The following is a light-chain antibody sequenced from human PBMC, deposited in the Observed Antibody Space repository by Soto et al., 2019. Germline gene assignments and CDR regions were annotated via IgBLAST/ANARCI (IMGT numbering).Light chain of an antibody. Sequence: QSALTQPASVSGSPGQSITISCTGTSSDVGGYNYVSWYQQHPGKAPKLMIYEVSNRPSGVSNRFSGSKSGNTASLTISGLQAEVEAYYYCSSYTSSSSYVFGTGTKVNAL. CDR3: SSYTSSSSYV. J-gene: IGLJ1*01. V-gene: IGLV2-14*01. CDR2: EVS. CDR1: SSDVGGYNY.